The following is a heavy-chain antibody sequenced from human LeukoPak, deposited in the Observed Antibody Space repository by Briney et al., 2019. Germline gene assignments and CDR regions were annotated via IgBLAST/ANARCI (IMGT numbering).Heavy chain of an antibody. J-gene: IGHJ1*01. CDR1: GFPFGTYY. V-gene: IGHV3-7*01. CDR2: ISSDGSDK. D-gene: IGHD3-10*01. Sequence: PGGSLRLSCTVSGFPFGTYYMGWLRQSLGKGLEWVAMISSDGSDKSYVDSLKGRVTISRDNAKSSLFLQMSRLTAEDTAVYYCAFLVREPQHWGRGTLVTVSS. CDR3: AFLVREPQH.